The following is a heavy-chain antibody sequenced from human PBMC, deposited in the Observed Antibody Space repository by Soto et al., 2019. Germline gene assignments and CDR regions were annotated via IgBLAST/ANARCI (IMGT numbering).Heavy chain of an antibody. CDR1: GFTFSSYG. J-gene: IGHJ4*02. V-gene: IGHV3-30*18. Sequence: PGGSLRLSCAASGFTFSSYGMHWVRQAPGKGLEWVAIILYDGRNKYYADSVKGRFTISRDNSKNTLYLQMSSLRVEDTAVYYCAKDRLAGNFDYWGQGTQVTVSS. CDR2: ILYDGRNK. CDR3: AKDRLAGNFDY.